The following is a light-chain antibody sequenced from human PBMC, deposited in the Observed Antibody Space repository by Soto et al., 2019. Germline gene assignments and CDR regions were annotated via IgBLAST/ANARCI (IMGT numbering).Light chain of an antibody. CDR1: QSISSY. CDR3: HQSYSTPRWT. CDR2: AAS. V-gene: IGKV1-39*01. Sequence: DIQMTQSPSSLSASVGDRVTITCRASQSISSYLNWYQQKPGKAPKLLIYAASSLQSGVPSRFSGSGSGTDFTLTISSLQPEDFATYYCHQSYSTPRWTFGQGTKVDIK. J-gene: IGKJ1*01.